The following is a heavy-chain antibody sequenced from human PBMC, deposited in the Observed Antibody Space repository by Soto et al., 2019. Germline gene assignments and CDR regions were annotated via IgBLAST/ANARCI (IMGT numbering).Heavy chain of an antibody. CDR2: MNPDSANT. Sequence: QVQLVQSGAEVKQPGASVKVSCRASGYTFTNYDIGWVRQATGQGLEWMGWMNPDSANTGYAQKCQGRATMTRETTISKAYMELNSLPSEDTAVYYCTRAIRNELLSDYWGQGTLVTVSS. J-gene: IGHJ4*02. CDR3: TRAIRNELLSDY. CDR1: GYTFTNYD. V-gene: IGHV1-8*01. D-gene: IGHD1-26*01.